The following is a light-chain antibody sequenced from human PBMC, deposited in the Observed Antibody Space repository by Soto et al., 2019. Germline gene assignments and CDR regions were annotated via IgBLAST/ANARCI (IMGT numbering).Light chain of an antibody. CDR1: QSIARY. V-gene: IGKV1-39*01. Sequence: DIQMTQSPSSLSASVGDRVTITCRASQSIARYLNWYQQKPGKAPKLLVYTASSLQSGVPSSFSGSGSGTDFTLTISSLQPEDFATYYCQQSYSAPPTFGQGTRVEIK. J-gene: IGKJ1*01. CDR2: TAS. CDR3: QQSYSAPPT.